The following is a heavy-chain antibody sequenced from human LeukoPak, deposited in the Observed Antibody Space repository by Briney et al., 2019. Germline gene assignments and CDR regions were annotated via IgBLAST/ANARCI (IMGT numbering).Heavy chain of an antibody. Sequence: SETLSLTCTVSSYSISSGSYWGWIRQPPGKGLEWIGSVYRSGSTYYNPSLKSRITISVDTSKNQFSLKLSSVTAADTAVYYCARVTAMAAKPFDYWGQGTLVTVSS. V-gene: IGHV4-38-2*02. CDR1: SYSISSGSY. J-gene: IGHJ4*02. D-gene: IGHD2-2*01. CDR3: ARVTAMAAKPFDY. CDR2: VYRSGST.